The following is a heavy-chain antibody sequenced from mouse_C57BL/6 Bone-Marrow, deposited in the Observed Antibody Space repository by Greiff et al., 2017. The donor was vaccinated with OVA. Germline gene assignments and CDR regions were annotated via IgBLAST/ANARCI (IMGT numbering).Heavy chain of an antibody. CDR2: INPYNGGT. Sequence: VQLKQSGPVLVKPGASVKMSCKASGYTFTDYYMNWVKQSHGKSLEWIGVINPYNGGTSYNQKFKGKATLTVDKSSSTAYMELNSLTSEDSAVYYCASYGSYFDYWGQGTTLTVSS. D-gene: IGHD2-2*01. V-gene: IGHV1-19*01. J-gene: IGHJ2*01. CDR3: ASYGSYFDY. CDR1: GYTFTDYY.